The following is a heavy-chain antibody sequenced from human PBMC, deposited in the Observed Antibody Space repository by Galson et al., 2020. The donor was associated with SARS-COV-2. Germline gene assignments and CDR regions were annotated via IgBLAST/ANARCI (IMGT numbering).Heavy chain of an antibody. J-gene: IGHJ6*02. Sequence: ASVKVSCKASGYTFTSYGISWVRQAPGQGLEWMGWISAYNGNTNYAQKLQGRVTMTTDTSTSTAYMELRSLRSDDTAVYYCARDTYYYDSSGQPLYGMDVWGQGTTVTVSS. CDR2: ISAYNGNT. V-gene: IGHV1-18*01. CDR1: GYTFTSYG. CDR3: ARDTYYYDSSGQPLYGMDV. D-gene: IGHD3-22*01.